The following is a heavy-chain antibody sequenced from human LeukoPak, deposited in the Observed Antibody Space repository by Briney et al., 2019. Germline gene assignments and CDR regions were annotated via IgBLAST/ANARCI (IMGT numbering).Heavy chain of an antibody. D-gene: IGHD2-15*01. Sequence: SVTVSCKASGYTFTSYDINWVRQAPGQGLEWMGGIIPIFGTANYAQKFQGRVTITADESTSTAYMELSSLRSEDTAVYYCARGGGGNWFDPWGQGTLVTVSS. CDR3: ARGGGGNWFDP. CDR2: IIPIFGTA. J-gene: IGHJ5*02. CDR1: GYTFTSYD. V-gene: IGHV1-69*13.